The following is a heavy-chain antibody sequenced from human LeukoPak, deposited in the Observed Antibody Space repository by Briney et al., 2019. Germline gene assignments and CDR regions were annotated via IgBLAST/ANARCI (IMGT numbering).Heavy chain of an antibody. CDR1: GGSFSGYY. V-gene: IGHV4-34*01. J-gene: IGHJ6*02. D-gene: IGHD2-2*01. Sequence: PSETLSLTCAVYGGSFSGYYWSWIRQPPGKGLEWIGEINHSGSTNYNPSLKSRVTISVDTSKNQFSLKLSSVTAADTAVYYCARGHCSSTSCYYYYGMDVWGQGTTVTVSS. CDR3: ARGHCSSTSCYYYYGMDV. CDR2: INHSGST.